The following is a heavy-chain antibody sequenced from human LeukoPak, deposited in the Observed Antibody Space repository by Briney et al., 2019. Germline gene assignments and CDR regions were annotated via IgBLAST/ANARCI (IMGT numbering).Heavy chain of an antibody. J-gene: IGHJ4*02. Sequence: PSETLSLTCTVSGGSISSYYWSWIRQPPGKGLEWIGYIYYSGSTNYNPSLKSRVTISVDTSKNQFSLKLSSVTAADTAVYYCARAGGVPTWALDLDYWGQGPLVTVSS. D-gene: IGHD2-8*01. CDR3: ARAGGVPTWALDLDY. CDR1: GGSISSYY. V-gene: IGHV4-59*01. CDR2: IYYSGST.